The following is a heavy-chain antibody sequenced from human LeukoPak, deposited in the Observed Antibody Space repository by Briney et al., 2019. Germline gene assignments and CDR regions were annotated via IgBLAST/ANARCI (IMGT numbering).Heavy chain of an antibody. CDR3: ARGGSSGYYPYYFDY. V-gene: IGHV3-30*03. CDR1: GFTFSSYG. Sequence: GGSLRLSCAASGFTFSSYGMHWVRQAPGKGLEWVAVISYDGSNKYYADSVKGRFTISRDNSKSTLYLQMNSLRAEDTAVYYCARGGSSGYYPYYFDYWGQGTLVTVSS. D-gene: IGHD3-22*01. J-gene: IGHJ4*02. CDR2: ISYDGSNK.